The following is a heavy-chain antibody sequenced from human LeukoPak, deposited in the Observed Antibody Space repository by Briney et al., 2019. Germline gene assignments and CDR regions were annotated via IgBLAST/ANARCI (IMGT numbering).Heavy chain of an antibody. CDR2: IYYSGST. J-gene: IGHJ3*02. CDR1: GGSISSYY. Sequence: KTSETLSLTCTVSGGSISSYYWSWIRQPPGKGLEWIGYIYYSGSTNYNPSLKSRVTISVDTSKNQFSLKLSSVTAADTAVYYCASPIGLVAYDSSGSYDAFDIWGQGTMVTVSS. V-gene: IGHV4-59*01. D-gene: IGHD3-22*01. CDR3: ASPIGLVAYDSSGSYDAFDI.